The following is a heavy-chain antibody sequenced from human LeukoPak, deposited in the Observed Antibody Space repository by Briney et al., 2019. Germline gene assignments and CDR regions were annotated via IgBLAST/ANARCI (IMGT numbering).Heavy chain of an antibody. CDR2: IYYSGST. D-gene: IGHD1-26*01. V-gene: IGHV4-59*01. Sequence: SETLSLTCTVSGGSISSYYWSWIRQPPGKGLERIGYIYYSGSTNYNPSLKNQVTITIDTSKNQFSLKLSSVTAADTAVYYCARGGSGSSIHFDYWGQGTLVTVSS. CDR3: ARGGSGSSIHFDY. CDR1: GGSISSYY. J-gene: IGHJ4*02.